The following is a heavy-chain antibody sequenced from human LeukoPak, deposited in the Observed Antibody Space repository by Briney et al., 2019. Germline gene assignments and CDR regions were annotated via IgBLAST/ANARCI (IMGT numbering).Heavy chain of an antibody. Sequence: ASVKVSCKASGYTFTSYDINWVRQATGQGLEWMGWMNPNSGNTGYAQKFQGRVTMTRNTSISTAYMELSSLRSEDTAVYYCARTLAAAGTRDYWGQGTLVAVSS. CDR1: GYTFTSYD. D-gene: IGHD6-13*01. V-gene: IGHV1-8*01. CDR2: MNPNSGNT. CDR3: ARTLAAAGTRDY. J-gene: IGHJ4*02.